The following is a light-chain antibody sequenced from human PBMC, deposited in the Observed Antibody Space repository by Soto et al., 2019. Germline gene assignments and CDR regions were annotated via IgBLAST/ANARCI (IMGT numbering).Light chain of an antibody. Sequence: DFVMTQSHSQAVSLGERATITCKSSQSVLSSSNNKNYLAWYQQKPGQPPRLLIYWASTRESGVPDRFSGSGSGTDFTLTISSLQAEDVALYFCQQYYSPPLTFGGGTKVEIK. CDR1: QSVLSSSNNKNY. CDR2: WAS. J-gene: IGKJ4*01. CDR3: QQYYSPPLT. V-gene: IGKV4-1*01.